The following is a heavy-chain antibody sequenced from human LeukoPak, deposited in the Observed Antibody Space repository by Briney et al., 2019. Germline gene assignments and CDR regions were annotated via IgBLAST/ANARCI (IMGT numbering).Heavy chain of an antibody. CDR2: IYSDGTT. V-gene: IGHV3-53*01. Sequence: PGGSLRLSCAASGFIVSNNSMNWVRQAPRKGLEWVSIIYSDGTTYYADSVKGRFTISRDNSKNTLYLQMNSLRAEDTAVYYCTRDPFGSKGLFHSWGQGTLVSVSS. J-gene: IGHJ4*02. D-gene: IGHD2/OR15-2a*01. CDR3: TRDPFGSKGLFHS. CDR1: GFIVSNNS.